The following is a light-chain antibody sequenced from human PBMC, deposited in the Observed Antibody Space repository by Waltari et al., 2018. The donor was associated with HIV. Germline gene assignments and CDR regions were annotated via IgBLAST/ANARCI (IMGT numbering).Light chain of an antibody. CDR3: QVWDESSDYVL. CDR1: NIGSKT. Sequence: SYVLTQTPSVSVAPGQTARITCGGNNIGSKTVHWYQPKPSQAPLLVVYDDGDRPSGIPGRFSGSYSGNTATLTLSRVEAGDEADYYCQVWDESSDYVLFGGGTKLTVL. J-gene: IGLJ2*01. V-gene: IGLV3-21*02. CDR2: DDG.